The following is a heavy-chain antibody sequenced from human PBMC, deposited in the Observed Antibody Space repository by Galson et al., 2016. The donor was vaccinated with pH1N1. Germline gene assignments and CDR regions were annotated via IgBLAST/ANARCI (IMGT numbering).Heavy chain of an antibody. Sequence: LRLSCAASGFTFGDYFMTWIRQAPGKGLEWLLYISDNGATIYYADSVKGRFTISRDNAKNSLYLQINGLRAGDTAVYYCAREILCSDDRCLDELDIWGQGTTVIVSS. V-gene: IGHV3-11*04. D-gene: IGHD2-15*01. CDR2: ISDNGATI. CDR3: AREILCSDDRCLDELDI. CDR1: GFTFGDYF. J-gene: IGHJ3*02.